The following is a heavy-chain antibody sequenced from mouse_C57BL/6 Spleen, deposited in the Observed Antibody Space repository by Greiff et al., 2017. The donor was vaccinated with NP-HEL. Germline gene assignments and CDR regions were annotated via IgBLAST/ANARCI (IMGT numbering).Heavy chain of an antibody. CDR1: GYTFTDYY. D-gene: IGHD1-1*01. CDR2: INPNNGGT. CDR3: AVYYYGSGDY. J-gene: IGHJ2*01. V-gene: IGHV1-26*01. Sequence: EVQLQQSGPELVKPGASVKISCKASGYTFTDYYMNWVKQSHGKSLEWIGDINPNNGGTSYNQKFKGKATLTVDKSSSTAYMELRSLTSEDSAVYYCAVYYYGSGDYWGQGTTLTVSS.